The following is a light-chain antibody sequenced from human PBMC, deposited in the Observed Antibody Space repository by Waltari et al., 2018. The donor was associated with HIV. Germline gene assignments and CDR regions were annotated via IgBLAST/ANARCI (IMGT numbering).Light chain of an antibody. V-gene: IGLV1-51*01. J-gene: IGLJ3*02. CDR1: SSNLANNY. Sequence: QSMLTQPPSVSAAPGQKVTISCSGSSSNLANNYVSWYQHLPGAAPKLVIYDNDNRPAGIPDRFSGYKSGASANLVITGLQTGDEGDYYCGTWDSSLNAGVFGGGTKLTVL. CDR3: GTWDSSLNAGV. CDR2: DND.